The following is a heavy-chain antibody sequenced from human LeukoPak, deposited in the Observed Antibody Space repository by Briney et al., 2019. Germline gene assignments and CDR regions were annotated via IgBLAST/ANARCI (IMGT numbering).Heavy chain of an antibody. Sequence: GASVKVSCKASVCTFSSYAISWVRQAPGQGLEWMGGIIPIFGTANYAQKFQGRVTITADESTSTAYMELSSLRSEDTAVYYCARDKMGAKDYWGQGTLVTVSS. CDR3: ARDKMGAKDY. V-gene: IGHV1-69*13. CDR1: VCTFSSYA. J-gene: IGHJ4*02. D-gene: IGHD1-26*01. CDR2: IIPIFGTA.